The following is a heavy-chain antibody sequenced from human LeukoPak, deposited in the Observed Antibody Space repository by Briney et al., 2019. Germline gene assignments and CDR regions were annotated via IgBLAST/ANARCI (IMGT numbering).Heavy chain of an antibody. J-gene: IGHJ4*02. V-gene: IGHV1-46*01. Sequence: GASLKVSCKASGYTFTSYYMHWVRQAPGQGLEWMGIINPSGGSTSYAQKFQGRVTMTRDTSTSTVYMELSSLRSEDTAVYYCARRAPPSSGYYYFDYWGQGTLVTVSS. CDR1: GYTFTSYY. CDR2: INPSGGST. CDR3: ARRAPPSSGYYYFDY. D-gene: IGHD3-22*01.